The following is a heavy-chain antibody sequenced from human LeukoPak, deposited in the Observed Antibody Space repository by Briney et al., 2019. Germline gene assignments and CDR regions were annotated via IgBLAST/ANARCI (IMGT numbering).Heavy chain of an antibody. V-gene: IGHV3-21*04. CDR2: ISHGSSYI. CDR3: AKFGLAGSGRYHDAFDI. D-gene: IGHD3-10*01. CDR1: GFTFGSYS. Sequence: GGSLRLSCAASGFTFGSYSMNWVRQAPGKGLEWVSSISHGSSYIYYADSVKGRFTISRDNAENSLYLQMNSLRAEDTAVYYCAKFGLAGSGRYHDAFDIWGQGTMVTVSS. J-gene: IGHJ3*02.